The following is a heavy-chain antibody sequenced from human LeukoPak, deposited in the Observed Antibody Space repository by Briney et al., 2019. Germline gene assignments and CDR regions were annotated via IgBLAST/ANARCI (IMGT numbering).Heavy chain of an antibody. V-gene: IGHV3-48*01. CDR2: ISSSSSTI. Sequence: GSLRLSCAASGFTFSSYSMNWVRQAPGKGLEWVSYISSSSSTIYYADSVKGRFTISRDNAKNSLYLQMNSLRAEDTAVYYCARLGNRLLDYWGQGTLVTVSS. J-gene: IGHJ4*02. CDR3: ARLGNRLLDY. CDR1: GFTFSSYS.